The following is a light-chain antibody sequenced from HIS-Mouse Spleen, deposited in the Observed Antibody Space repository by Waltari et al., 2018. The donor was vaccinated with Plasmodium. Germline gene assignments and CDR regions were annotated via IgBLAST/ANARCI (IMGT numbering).Light chain of an antibody. CDR1: QGISSY. CDR3: QQYYSYPLT. J-gene: IGKJ4*01. CDR2: AAS. V-gene: IGKV1-8*01. Sequence: AIRMTQSQPSPSASTGDRVTITCRASQGISSYLAWYQQKPGKAPKLLIYAASTLQSGVPSRFSGSGSGTDFTLTISCLQSEDFATYCCQQYYSYPLTFGGGTKVEIK.